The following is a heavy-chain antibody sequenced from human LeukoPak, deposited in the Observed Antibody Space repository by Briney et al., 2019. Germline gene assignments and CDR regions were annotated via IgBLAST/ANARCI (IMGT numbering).Heavy chain of an antibody. J-gene: IGHJ6*02. CDR3: ARDLAARRGGYYYYGMDV. CDR2: INPSGGST. V-gene: IGHV1-46*01. D-gene: IGHD6-6*01. Sequence: ASVKVSCKASGYTLTSYYMHWVRQAPGQGLEWMGIINPSGGSTSYAQKFQGRVTMTRDTSTSTVYMELSSLRSEDTAVYYCARDLAARRGGYYYYGMDVWGQGTTVTVSS. CDR1: GYTLTSYY.